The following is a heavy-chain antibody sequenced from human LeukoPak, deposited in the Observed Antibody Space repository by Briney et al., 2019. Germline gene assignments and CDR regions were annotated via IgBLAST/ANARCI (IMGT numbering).Heavy chain of an antibody. D-gene: IGHD6-6*01. V-gene: IGHV3-23*01. J-gene: IGHJ4*02. Sequence: GGSLRLSCAASGFTFRNYAMSWVRQAPGKGLEWVSAITDSGGDTYHADSVKGRFTISRDNSENTLYLQMNGLRVEDTAVYYCAKGSRSSRPYHFDHWGQGTLVTVSS. CDR3: AKGSRSSRPYHFDH. CDR2: ITDSGGDT. CDR1: GFTFRNYA.